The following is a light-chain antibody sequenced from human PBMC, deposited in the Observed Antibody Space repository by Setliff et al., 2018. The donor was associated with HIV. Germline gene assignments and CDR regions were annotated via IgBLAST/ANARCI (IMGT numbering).Light chain of an antibody. CDR1: SSDIGGYNY. Sequence: QSMLTQPASVSGSPGQSITISCTGTSSDIGGYNYVSWYQQHPGKAPKLMIYDVSNRPSGVSDRFSGSKSGNTASLTISGLQAEDEADYYCCSYTTSITYVFGTGTKVTVL. CDR3: CSYTTSITYV. J-gene: IGLJ1*01. V-gene: IGLV2-14*03. CDR2: DVS.